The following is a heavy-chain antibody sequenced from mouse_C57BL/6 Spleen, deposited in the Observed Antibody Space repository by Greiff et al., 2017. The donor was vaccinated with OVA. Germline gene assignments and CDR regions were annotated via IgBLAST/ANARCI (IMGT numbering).Heavy chain of an antibody. D-gene: IGHD2-1*01. CDR1: GFNIKDDY. CDR3: TTGGYGNFWYFDV. CDR2: IDPENGDT. J-gene: IGHJ1*03. V-gene: IGHV14-4*01. Sequence: VQLQQSGAELVRPGASVKLSCTASGFNIKDDYMHWVKQRPEQGLAWIGWIDPENGDTAYASKFPGKATIPADTSSNTAYLQLSRLTSEDTAVYYCTTGGYGNFWYFDVWGTGTTVTVSS.